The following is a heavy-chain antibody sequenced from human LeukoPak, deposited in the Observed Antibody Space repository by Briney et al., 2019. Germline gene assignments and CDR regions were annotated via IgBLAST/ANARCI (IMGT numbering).Heavy chain of an antibody. Sequence: GGSLRLSCAVSGFTFSRYDMNWVRQAPGKGLEWVAVISYDGSNKYYAEIVKGRFTISRDNSKNTLYLQMNSLRAEDTAVYYCAREMGLTGDRGFDYWGQGTLVTVSS. V-gene: IGHV3-30-3*01. CDR2: ISYDGSNK. CDR1: GFTFSRYD. D-gene: IGHD7-27*01. J-gene: IGHJ4*02. CDR3: AREMGLTGDRGFDY.